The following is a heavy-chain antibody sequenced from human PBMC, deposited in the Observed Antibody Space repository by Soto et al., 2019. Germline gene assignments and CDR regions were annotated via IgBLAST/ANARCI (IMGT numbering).Heavy chain of an antibody. Sequence: GGSLRLSCAASGFIFSSYTMHWVRQAPGKGLEWVSSISTGSSYIYYADSLKGRFTISRDNAGNSLYLQMNSLRAEDTAVYYCAREMKQLVQEGFLQHWGQGTLVTVSS. J-gene: IGHJ1*01. CDR1: GFIFSSYT. V-gene: IGHV3-21*01. CDR2: ISTGSSYI. CDR3: AREMKQLVQEGFLQH. D-gene: IGHD6-13*01.